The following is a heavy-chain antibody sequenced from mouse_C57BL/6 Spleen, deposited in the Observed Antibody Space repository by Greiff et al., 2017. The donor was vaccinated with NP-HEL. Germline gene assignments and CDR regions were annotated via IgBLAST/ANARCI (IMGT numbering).Heavy chain of an antibody. Sequence: EVQLMESGGDLVKPGGSLKLSCAASGFTFSSYGMSWVRQTPDKRLEWVATISSGGSYTYYPDSVKGRFTISRDNAKNTLYLQMSSLKSEDTAMYYCARLYDKNLDDWGKGTTLTVSS. CDR2: ISSGGSYT. J-gene: IGHJ2*01. CDR1: GFTFSSYG. V-gene: IGHV5-6*01. D-gene: IGHD2-3*01. CDR3: ARLYDKNLDD.